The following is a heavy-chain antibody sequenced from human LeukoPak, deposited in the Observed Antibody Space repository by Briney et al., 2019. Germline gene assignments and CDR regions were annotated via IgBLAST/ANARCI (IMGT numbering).Heavy chain of an antibody. CDR2: ISYDGTNK. J-gene: IGHJ4*02. Sequence: QPGGSLRLSCSASGFTFSYYAMHWVRQAPGKGLEWVAVISYDGTNKYYPDSVKGRFTISRDNPKNTLYLQLNSLRAEDTAVYYCARDRVGDYHVVDYWGQGTLVTVSS. V-gene: IGHV3-30-3*01. D-gene: IGHD4-17*01. CDR1: GFTFSYYA. CDR3: ARDRVGDYHVVDY.